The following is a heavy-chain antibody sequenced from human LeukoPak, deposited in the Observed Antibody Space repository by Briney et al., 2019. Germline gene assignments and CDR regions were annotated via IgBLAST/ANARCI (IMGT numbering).Heavy chain of an antibody. CDR1: GYSISSGYY. V-gene: IGHV4-38-2*02. CDR3: ARVVMTTVTTYYFDY. CDR2: IYHSGST. Sequence: SETLSLTRTVSGYSISSGYYWGWIRPPPGKGLEWIGSIYHSGSTYYNPSLKSRVTISVDTSKNQFSLKLSSVTAADTAVYYCARVVMTTVTTYYFDYWGQGTLVTVSS. J-gene: IGHJ4*02. D-gene: IGHD4-11*01.